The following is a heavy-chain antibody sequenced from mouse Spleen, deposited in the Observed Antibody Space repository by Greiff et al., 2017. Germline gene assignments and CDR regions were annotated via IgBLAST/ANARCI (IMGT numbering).Heavy chain of an antibody. CDR2: INSDGGST. Sequence: EVMLVESGGGLVQPGESLKLSCESNEYEFPSHDMSWVRKTPEKRLELVAAINSDGGSTYYPDTMERRFIISRDNTKKTLYLQMSSLKSEDTAMYYCARQKGPYYSNYVGYFDYWGQGTTLTVSS. J-gene: IGHJ2*01. D-gene: IGHD2-5*01. V-gene: IGHV5-2*03. CDR3: ARQKGPYYSNYVGYFDY. CDR1: EYEFPSHD.